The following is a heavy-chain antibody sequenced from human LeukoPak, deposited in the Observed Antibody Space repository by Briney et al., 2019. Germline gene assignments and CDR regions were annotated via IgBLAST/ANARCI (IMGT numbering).Heavy chain of an antibody. CDR2: IYSGSST. CDR3: AREYSSGWYSRAFDI. D-gene: IGHD6-19*01. Sequence: GGSLRLSCAASGFTVSSNYMSWVRQAPGKGLEWVSVIYSGSSTYYADSVKGRFTISRDNSKNTLYLQMNSLRAEDTAVYYCAREYSSGWYSRAFDIWGQGAMVTVSS. J-gene: IGHJ3*02. CDR1: GFTVSSNY. V-gene: IGHV3-66*01.